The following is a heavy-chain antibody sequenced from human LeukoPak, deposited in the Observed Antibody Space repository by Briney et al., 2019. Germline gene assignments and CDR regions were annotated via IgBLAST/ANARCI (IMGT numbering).Heavy chain of an antibody. CDR2: IYVDGRTT. V-gene: IGHV3-74*01. J-gene: IGHJ5*02. CDR3: IRDFRSADL. CDR1: GFTFSNYW. Sequence: PGGSLRLSCVASGFTFSNYWTHWVRQPPGKGLVWASRIYVDGRTTNYADSVKGRFTISRDNAKNTVYLEMNSLSVEDTATYYCIRDFRSADLWGQGTLVTVAS.